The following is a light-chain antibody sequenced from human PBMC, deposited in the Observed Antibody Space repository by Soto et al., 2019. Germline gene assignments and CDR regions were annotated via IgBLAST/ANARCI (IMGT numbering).Light chain of an antibody. Sequence: DIQMTQSPSSLSASVGDRVTITCRASQSISSYLNWYQQKPGNAPNLLIYAASSLQSGVPSRFSGSGSATDFTLTISSLQPEDFATYYCQQSYSTPRTFGQGTKVEIK. CDR1: QSISSY. J-gene: IGKJ1*01. V-gene: IGKV1-39*01. CDR3: QQSYSTPRT. CDR2: AAS.